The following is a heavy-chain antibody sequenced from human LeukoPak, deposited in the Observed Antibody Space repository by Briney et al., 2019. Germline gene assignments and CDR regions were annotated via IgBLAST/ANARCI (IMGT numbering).Heavy chain of an antibody. CDR2: ISYDGSNK. V-gene: IGHV3-30*03. Sequence: SGGSLRLSCAASGFTFSSYGMHWVRQAPGKGLEWVAVISYDGSNKYYADSVKGRFTISRDNSKNTLYLQMNSLRAEDTAVYYCASGQMATMDYWGQGTLVTVSS. D-gene: IGHD5-24*01. J-gene: IGHJ4*02. CDR1: GFTFSSYG. CDR3: ASGQMATMDY.